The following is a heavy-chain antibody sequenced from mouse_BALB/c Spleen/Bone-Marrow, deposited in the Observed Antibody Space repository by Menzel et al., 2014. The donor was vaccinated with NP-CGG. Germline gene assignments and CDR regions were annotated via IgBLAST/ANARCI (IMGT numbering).Heavy chain of an antibody. CDR3: ARYYGSSYDY. CDR1: GFTFSSYA. D-gene: IGHD1-1*01. CDR2: ISSGGNYT. V-gene: IGHV5-9-3*01. J-gene: IGHJ2*01. Sequence: EVKLVESGGGLVKPGGSPKLSCAASGFTFSSYAMSWVRQTPEKRLEWVATISSGGNYTYYPDSVKGRFTISRDNAKNTLYLQMSSLRSEDTAMYCCARYYGSSYDYWGQGTTLTVSS.